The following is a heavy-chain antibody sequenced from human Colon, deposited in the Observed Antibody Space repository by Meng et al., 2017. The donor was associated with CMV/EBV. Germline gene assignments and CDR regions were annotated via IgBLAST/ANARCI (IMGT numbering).Heavy chain of an antibody. CDR3: ARAPYNWNDEGWFDP. V-gene: IGHV1-2*02. D-gene: IGHD1-20*01. Sequence: QVQRVQSGAEVKKPGASVKVSCKASGYTFTGYYMHWVRQAPGQGLEWMGWINPNSGGTNYAQKFQGRVTMTRDTSISTAYMELSRLRPDDTAVYYCARAPYNWNDEGWFDPWGQGTLVTVSS. CDR2: INPNSGGT. J-gene: IGHJ5*02. CDR1: GYTFTGYY.